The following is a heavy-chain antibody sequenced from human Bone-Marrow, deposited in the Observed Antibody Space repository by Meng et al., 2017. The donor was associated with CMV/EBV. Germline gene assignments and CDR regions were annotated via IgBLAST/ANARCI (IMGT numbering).Heavy chain of an antibody. V-gene: IGHV3-21*01. CDR3: AREEDSYTAYGHFDH. CDR1: GFAFSPYT. CDR2: ITTATSYI. Sequence: SGFAFSPYTMHWVSQAPGKGLEWVSSITTATSYIKYADSVKGRFTISRDNAKHSVYLQMNSLRAEDTAVYYCAREEDSYTAYGHFDHWGQGTLVTVSS. D-gene: IGHD3-16*02. J-gene: IGHJ4*02.